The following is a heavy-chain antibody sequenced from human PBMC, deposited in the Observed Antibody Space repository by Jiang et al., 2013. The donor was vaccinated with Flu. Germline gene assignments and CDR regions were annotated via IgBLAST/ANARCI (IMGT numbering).Heavy chain of an antibody. Sequence: QSGSELKKPGASVKVSCKASGYTFTSYAMNWARQAPGQGLEWMGWINTNTGNPTYAQGFTGRFVFSLDTSVSTAYLQISSLKAEDTAVYYCARGFMITFGGVIRAFDIWGQGTMVTVSS. J-gene: IGHJ3*02. CDR3: ARGFMITFGGVIRAFDI. V-gene: IGHV7-4-1*02. D-gene: IGHD3-16*01. CDR2: INTNTGNP. CDR1: GYTFTSYA.